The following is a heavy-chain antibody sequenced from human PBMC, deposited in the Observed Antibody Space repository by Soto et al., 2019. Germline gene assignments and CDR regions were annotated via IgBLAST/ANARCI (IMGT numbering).Heavy chain of an antibody. CDR1: GGTFSSYA. CDR2: IIPIFGTA. V-gene: IGHV1-69*13. CDR3: ARTEHYYGSGSYLFDY. D-gene: IGHD3-10*01. J-gene: IGHJ4*02. Sequence: GASVKVSCKASGGTFSSYAISWVRQAPGQGLEWMGGIIPIFGTANYAQKFQGRVTITADESTSTAYMELSSLRSEDTAVYYCARTEHYYGSGSYLFDYWGQGTLVTVSS.